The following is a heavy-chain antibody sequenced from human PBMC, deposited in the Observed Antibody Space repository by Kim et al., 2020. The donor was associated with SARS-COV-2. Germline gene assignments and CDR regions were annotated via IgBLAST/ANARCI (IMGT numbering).Heavy chain of an antibody. CDR2: ISSSSSTI. V-gene: IGHV3-48*04. CDR3: AREPLAHEGGYFYYYGMDV. Sequence: GGSLRLSCAASEFTFSSYSMNWVRQAPGKGLEWVSYISSSSSTIYYADSVKGRFTISRDNAKNSLYLQMNSLRAEDTAVYYCAREPLAHEGGYFYYYGMDVWGQGTTVTVSS. D-gene: IGHD3-16*01. CDR1: EFTFSSYS. J-gene: IGHJ6*02.